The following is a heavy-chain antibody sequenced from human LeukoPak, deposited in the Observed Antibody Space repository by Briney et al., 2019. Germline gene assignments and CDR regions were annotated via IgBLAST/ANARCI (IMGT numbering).Heavy chain of an antibody. Sequence: GESLKISCAASGFTFSNAWMSWVRQAPGKGLEWVSSISSSTTYIYYADSVKGRFTISRDNAKNSLYLQMNSLRAEDTAVYYCARGRETDTAMARFDYWGQGTLVTVSS. D-gene: IGHD5-18*01. J-gene: IGHJ4*02. CDR1: GFTFSNAW. CDR3: ARGRETDTAMARFDY. V-gene: IGHV3-21*01. CDR2: ISSSTTYI.